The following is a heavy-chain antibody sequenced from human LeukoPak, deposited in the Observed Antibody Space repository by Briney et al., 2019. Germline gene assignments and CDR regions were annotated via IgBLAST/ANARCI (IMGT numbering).Heavy chain of an antibody. D-gene: IGHD6-13*01. J-gene: IGHJ4*02. Sequence: GESLRLSCAASRFTFSSYAMSWVRQAPGKGLEWVSAISGSGGTTYNADSVKGRFTISRDNSKNTLYLQVNNLRAEDTALYYCAKDRDASSRLFDYWGQGTLITVSS. CDR3: AKDRDASSRLFDY. V-gene: IGHV3-23*01. CDR2: ISGSGGTT. CDR1: RFTFSSYA.